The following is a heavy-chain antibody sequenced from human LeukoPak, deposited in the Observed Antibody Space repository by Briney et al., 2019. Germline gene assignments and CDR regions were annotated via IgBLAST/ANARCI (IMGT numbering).Heavy chain of an antibody. V-gene: IGHV3-30-3*01. CDR1: GINFITYA. CDR2: ISDDGVNK. Sequence: PGGSLRLSCAASGINFITYALHWGRQAPGKGLEWVAVISDDGVNKYFAESVKGRFTISRDNSKKTLYLQMNSLRVEDTAIYYCARGSRSSSWGGGAFDIWGQGTAVTVSS. CDR3: ARGSRSSSWGGGAFDI. J-gene: IGHJ3*02. D-gene: IGHD6-6*01.